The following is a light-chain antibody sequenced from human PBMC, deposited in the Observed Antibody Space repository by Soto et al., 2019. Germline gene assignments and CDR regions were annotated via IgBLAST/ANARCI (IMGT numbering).Light chain of an antibody. CDR3: QQHDVYST. CDR1: RSISSW. J-gene: IGKJ1*01. Sequence: DIRMTQSASTLSASVGGTVTITCRASRSISSWLAWYQQKPGIAPKLLIYKASTLQSGVPSRFSGSGYGTEFTLTISRLQPDDSATYYCQQHDVYSTFGQGTKVDIK. CDR2: KAS. V-gene: IGKV1-5*03.